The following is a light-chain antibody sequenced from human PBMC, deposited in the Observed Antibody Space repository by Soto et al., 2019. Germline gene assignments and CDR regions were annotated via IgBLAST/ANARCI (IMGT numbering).Light chain of an antibody. CDR3: QTWGTGFQF. J-gene: IGLJ6*01. V-gene: IGLV4-69*01. Sequence: QPVLTQSPSASASLGASVKLTCTLSSGHSSYAIAWHQKQPGKGPRYLMDLNNDGSHTKGDGIPDRFSGSSSGADRFLIISSLQSEDEADYYCQTWGTGFQFFGSGTKVTVL. CDR2: LNNDGSH. CDR1: SGHSSYA.